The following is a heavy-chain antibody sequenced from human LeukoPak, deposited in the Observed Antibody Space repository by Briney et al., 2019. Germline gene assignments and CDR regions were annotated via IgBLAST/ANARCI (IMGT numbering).Heavy chain of an antibody. CDR1: KFSFSNYW. CDR3: ARDVSAAMMPYYYYGMDV. V-gene: IGHV3-74*01. D-gene: IGHD2-2*01. Sequence: GGSLRLSCAASKFSFSNYWMFWVRQAPGKGLVWVSRINSDGSTTDYADSVQGRFTISRDNAKNTLYLEMNSLRAEDTAVYYCARDVSAAMMPYYYYGMDVWGQGTTVTVSS. CDR2: INSDGSTT. J-gene: IGHJ6*02.